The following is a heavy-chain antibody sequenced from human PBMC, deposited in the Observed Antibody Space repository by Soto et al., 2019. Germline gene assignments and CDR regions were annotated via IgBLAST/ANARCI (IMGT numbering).Heavy chain of an antibody. D-gene: IGHD3-3*01. CDR1: VFTFRSCG. CDR3: AKVLFGFTYGKFDY. J-gene: IGHJ4*02. Sequence: SVRLSCSCSVFTFRSCGMHWVRPAPGQGLEWVAVISYDGSNKYYADSVKGRFTISRDNSKNTLYLQMNSLRAEDTAVYYCAKVLFGFTYGKFDYWGQGTLVTVSS. V-gene: IGHV3-30*18. CDR2: ISYDGSNK.